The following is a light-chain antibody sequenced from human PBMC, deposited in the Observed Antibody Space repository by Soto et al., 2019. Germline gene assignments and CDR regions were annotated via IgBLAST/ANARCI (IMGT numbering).Light chain of an antibody. CDR2: GAS. J-gene: IGKJ1*01. CDR3: QQHGNSPPT. Sequence: EIVLTQSPGTLSLSPGERATLSCRASQSVSSSYLAWYQQKPGQAPRFLIYGASSRATGIPDRFSGSGSGTDFTLTISRLEPEDFAVYYCQQHGNSPPTFGQGTKVDIK. V-gene: IGKV3-20*01. CDR1: QSVSSSY.